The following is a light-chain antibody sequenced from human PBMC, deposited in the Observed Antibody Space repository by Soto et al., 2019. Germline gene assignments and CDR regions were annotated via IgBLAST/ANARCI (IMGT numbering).Light chain of an antibody. CDR1: QRVGSSY. J-gene: IGKJ5*01. CDR2: DTS. V-gene: IGKV3D-20*02. CDR3: HQRNK. Sequence: DIVLTQTPGTLSLSPGERATLSCRASQRVGSSYLAWYQQIPGQPPRLLIYDTSNRVTGIPARFSGSRSGTDFTLTISSLEPEDFAVYFCHQRNKFGQGTRLEIK.